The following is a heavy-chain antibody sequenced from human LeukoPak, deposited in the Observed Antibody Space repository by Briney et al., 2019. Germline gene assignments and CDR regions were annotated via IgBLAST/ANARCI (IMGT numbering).Heavy chain of an antibody. D-gene: IGHD6-19*01. CDR2: IYSGGST. J-gene: IGHJ3*02. V-gene: IGHV3-53*01. Sequence: GGSLRLSCAASGFTFSSYSMNWVRQAPGKGLEWVSVIYSGGSTYYADSVKGRFTISRDNSKNTLYLQMNSLRAEDTAVYYCAREGRYPDAFDIWGQGTMVTVSS. CDR1: GFTFSSYS. CDR3: AREGRYPDAFDI.